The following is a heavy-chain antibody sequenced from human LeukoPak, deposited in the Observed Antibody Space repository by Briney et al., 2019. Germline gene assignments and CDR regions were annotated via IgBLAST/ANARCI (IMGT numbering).Heavy chain of an antibody. CDR1: GFIFKSYW. V-gene: IGHV3-30*02. Sequence: PGGSLRLSCAASGFIFKSYWMSWVRQAPGKGLEWVAFIRYDGSNKYYADSVKGRFTISRDNSKNTLYLQMNSLRAEDTAVYYCAKNYYDSSGYQYYFDYWGQGTLVTVSS. CDR2: IRYDGSNK. D-gene: IGHD3-22*01. CDR3: AKNYYDSSGYQYYFDY. J-gene: IGHJ4*02.